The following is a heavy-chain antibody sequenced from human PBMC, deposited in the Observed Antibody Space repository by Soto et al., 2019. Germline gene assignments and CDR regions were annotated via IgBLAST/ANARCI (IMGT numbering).Heavy chain of an antibody. J-gene: IGHJ4*02. CDR3: ATVGLLTTVVTLISYYFDY. CDR2: ISGSGGST. V-gene: IGHV3-23*01. D-gene: IGHD4-17*01. Sequence: GGSLRLSCAASGFTFSSYAMSWVRQAPVKGLEWVSAISGSGGSTYYADSVKGRFTISRDNSKNTLYLQMNSLRAEDTAVYYCATVGLLTTVVTLISYYFDYWGQGTLVTVSS. CDR1: GFTFSSYA.